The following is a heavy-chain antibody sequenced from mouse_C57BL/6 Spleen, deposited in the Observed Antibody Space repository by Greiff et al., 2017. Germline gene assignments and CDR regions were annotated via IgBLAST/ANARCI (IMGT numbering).Heavy chain of an antibody. CDR2: IYPGDGDT. CDR1: GYSFSSYW. J-gene: IGHJ4*01. D-gene: IGHD3-2*02. V-gene: IGHV1-80*01. Sequence: QVQLQQSGAELVKPGASVKISCKASGYSFSSYWMNWVKQRPGKGLEWIGQIYPGDGDTNYNGKFKGKATLTADKSSSTAYMQLSSLTSEDSAVYFWAREGSSGYHYYAMDYWGQGTSVTVSS. CDR3: AREGSSGYHYYAMDY.